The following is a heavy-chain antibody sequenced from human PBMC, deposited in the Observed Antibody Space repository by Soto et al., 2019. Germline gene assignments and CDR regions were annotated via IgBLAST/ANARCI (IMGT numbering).Heavy chain of an antibody. CDR3: ARSGNCGGDCYSGSYY. V-gene: IGHV1-69*01. CDR1: GGTFRSYA. Sequence: QVQLVQSGAEVKKPGSSVKVSCKASGGTFRSYAISWVRQAPGQGLEWMGGIIPIFGTANYAQKFQGRVTITADESTSTAYMELSSLRSEDTAVYYCARSGNCGGDCYSGSYYWGQGTLVTVSS. J-gene: IGHJ4*02. D-gene: IGHD2-21*02. CDR2: IIPIFGTA.